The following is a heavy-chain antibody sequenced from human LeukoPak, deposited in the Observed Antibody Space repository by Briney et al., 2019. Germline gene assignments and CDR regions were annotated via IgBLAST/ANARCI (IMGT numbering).Heavy chain of an antibody. CDR1: GGSFSGYY. Sequence: SETLSLTCAVYGGSFSGYYWSWIRQPPGKGLEWIGEINHSGSTNYNPSLKSRVTISVDTSKNQFSLKLSSVTAADTAVYYCARVPYTYGSLPYYFDSWGQGTLVTASS. CDR3: ARVPYTYGSLPYYFDS. D-gene: IGHD5-18*01. V-gene: IGHV4-34*01. J-gene: IGHJ4*02. CDR2: INHSGST.